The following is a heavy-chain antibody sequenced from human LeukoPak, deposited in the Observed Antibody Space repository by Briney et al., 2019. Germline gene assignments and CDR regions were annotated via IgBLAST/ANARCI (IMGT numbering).Heavy chain of an antibody. D-gene: IGHD2-2*03. CDR3: ARDGGLGHCSSTSCPGDGMDV. Sequence: SETLSLTCAVYGGSFSGYYWSWVRQPPGKGLEWIGEINHSGSTNYNPSLKSRVTISVDTSKNQFSLKLSSVTAADTAVYYCARDGGLGHCSSTSCPGDGMDVWGQGTTVTVSS. V-gene: IGHV4-34*01. CDR2: INHSGST. CDR1: GGSFSGYY. J-gene: IGHJ6*02.